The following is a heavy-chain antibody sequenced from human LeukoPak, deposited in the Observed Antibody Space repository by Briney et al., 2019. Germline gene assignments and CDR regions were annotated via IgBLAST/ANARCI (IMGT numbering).Heavy chain of an antibody. J-gene: IGHJ3*01. V-gene: IGHV3-74*01. CDR2: IYGDGSFT. D-gene: IGHD6-6*01. CDR1: GFTFSNFW. Sequence: GGSLRLSCAASGFTFSNFWMHWVRQAPGKGLVWVALIYGDGSFTRYADSVKGRFTISRDNAKNSLYLQINSLRAEDTAVYYCARSSYSSSSSVWGQGTVVTVSS. CDR3: ARSSYSSSSSV.